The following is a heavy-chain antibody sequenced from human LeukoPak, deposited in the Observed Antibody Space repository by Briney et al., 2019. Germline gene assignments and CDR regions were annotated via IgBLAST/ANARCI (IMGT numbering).Heavy chain of an antibody. CDR1: GGTFSSYA. J-gene: IGHJ1*01. Sequence: ASVKVSCKASGGTFSSYAINWVRQAAGQGLEWMGWMNPNNSNTGYAQKFQGRVTITRDTSINTTYMELSSLISDDTAVYYCARAPEGYCSSTRCSTAEYFQHWGQGTLVTVSS. V-gene: IGHV1-8*03. D-gene: IGHD2-2*01. CDR3: ARAPEGYCSSTRCSTAEYFQH. CDR2: MNPNNSNT.